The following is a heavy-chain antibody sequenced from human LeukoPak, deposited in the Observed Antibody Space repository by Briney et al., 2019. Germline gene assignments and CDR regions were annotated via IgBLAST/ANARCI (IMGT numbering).Heavy chain of an antibody. CDR1: GFTFSDYH. J-gene: IGHJ6*03. CDR3: AREGSNWAFYYYYYYMDV. CDR2: ISSSGSTI. Sequence: GGSLRLSCAASGFTFSDYHMSWIRQAPGKGLEWVSYISSSGSTIYYADSVKGRFTISRDNAKNSLYLQMNSLRAEDTAVYYCAREGSNWAFYYYYYYMDVWGKGTTVTVSS. V-gene: IGHV3-11*04. D-gene: IGHD2/OR15-2a*01.